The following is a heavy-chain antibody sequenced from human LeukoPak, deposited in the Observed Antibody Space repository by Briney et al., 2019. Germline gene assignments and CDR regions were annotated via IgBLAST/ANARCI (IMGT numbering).Heavy chain of an antibody. J-gene: IGHJ4*02. CDR3: TTVSLDYYDSSGYLTFDY. V-gene: IGHV3-15*01. CDR2: IKSKTDGGTT. Sequence: GGSLRLSCAASGFTFSNAWMSWVRQAPGKGLEWVGRIKSKTDGGTTDYAAPVKGRFTISRDDSKNTLYLQMNSLKTEDTAVYYCTTVSLDYYDSSGYLTFDYWGQGTLVTVSS. CDR1: GFTFSNAW. D-gene: IGHD3-22*01.